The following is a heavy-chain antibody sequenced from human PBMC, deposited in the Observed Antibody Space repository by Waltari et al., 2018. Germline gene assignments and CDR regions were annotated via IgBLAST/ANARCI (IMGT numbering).Heavy chain of an antibody. V-gene: IGHV1-69*12. CDR1: GGTFSSYA. D-gene: IGHD1-26*01. J-gene: IGHJ3*02. CDR2: IIPIFGAG. Sequence: QVQLVQSGAEVKKPGSSVKVSCKASGGTFSSYALSWVRQAPGQGLEWMGGIIPIFGAGNYAQKFQGRVTITAYEPTSTAYMELSSLRPEDTAVYYCARQRDSGSYYAADAFDIWGQGTMVTVSS. CDR3: ARQRDSGSYYAADAFDI.